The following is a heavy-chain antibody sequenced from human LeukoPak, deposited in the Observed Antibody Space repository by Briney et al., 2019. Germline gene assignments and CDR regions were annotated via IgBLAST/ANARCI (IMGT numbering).Heavy chain of an antibody. CDR2: IYPYSGDT. D-gene: IGHD6-13*01. Sequence: GASVKVSCKASGYTFTGYYIHWVRQAPGQGLGWMGRIYPYSGDTDYAQKYHGRVTMTRDTSVSTAYMELSSLRSDDTAVYFCARWRGSGWSFAFWGQGTLVTVSS. J-gene: IGHJ4*02. CDR3: ARWRGSGWSFAF. CDR1: GYTFTGYY. V-gene: IGHV1-2*06.